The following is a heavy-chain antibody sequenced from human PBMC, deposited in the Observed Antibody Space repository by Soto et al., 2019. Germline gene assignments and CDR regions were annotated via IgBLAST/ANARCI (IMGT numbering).Heavy chain of an antibody. Sequence: QITLKESGPTLVKPTQTLTLTCTFSGFSLSTSGVGVGWIRQPPGKALEWLALIYWDDDKPYSPSLKSRLTITKDSSKYQVVLTMTNMDPVDTATYYCAHRRGAARRPFWFDPWGQGTLVTVSS. V-gene: IGHV2-5*02. CDR1: GFSLSTSGVG. D-gene: IGHD6-6*01. CDR3: AHRRGAARRPFWFDP. J-gene: IGHJ5*02. CDR2: IYWDDDK.